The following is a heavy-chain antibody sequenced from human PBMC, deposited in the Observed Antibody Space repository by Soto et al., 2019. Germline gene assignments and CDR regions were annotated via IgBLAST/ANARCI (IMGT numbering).Heavy chain of an antibody. CDR2: ISSSSSTI. V-gene: IGHV3-48*02. Sequence: EVQLVESGGGLVQPGGSLRLSCAASGFTFSSYSMNWVRQAPGKGLEWVSYISSSSSTIYYADSVKGRFTISRDNAKNSLYLQMNSLRDEDTAVYYCAREEDSYNSWYFDLWGRGTLVTVSS. D-gene: IGHD5-12*01. CDR3: AREEDSYNSWYFDL. J-gene: IGHJ2*01. CDR1: GFTFSSYS.